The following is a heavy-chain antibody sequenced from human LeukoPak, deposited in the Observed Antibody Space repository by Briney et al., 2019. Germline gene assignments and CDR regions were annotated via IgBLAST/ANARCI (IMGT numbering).Heavy chain of an antibody. Sequence: GGSLRLSCAASGFSFSSHGMSWVRQAPGKGLEWVSGIIGGAGGTYYEDSVKGRFTISRDNAKNTLYLQMNSLRAEDTAVYYCAHGSMYQLDYWGQGTLVTVSS. V-gene: IGHV3-23*01. CDR1: GFSFSSHG. CDR3: AHGSMYQLDY. J-gene: IGHJ4*02. D-gene: IGHD2-2*01. CDR2: IIGGAGGT.